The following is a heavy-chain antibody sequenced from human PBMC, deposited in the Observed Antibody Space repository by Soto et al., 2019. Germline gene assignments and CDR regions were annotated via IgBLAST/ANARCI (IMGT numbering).Heavy chain of an antibody. D-gene: IGHD1-26*01. Sequence: GGSLRLSCTASGFTFSNYAMSWVRQAPGKGLEWVTAITRTDSTYYADPVKGRFAITRDNSRNTLYLQMNSLGAEDAALYYCAKALVGEVGATDYWGQGTMVTVSS. V-gene: IGHV3-23*01. CDR1: GFTFSNYA. CDR2: ITRTDST. CDR3: AKALVGEVGATDY. J-gene: IGHJ4*02.